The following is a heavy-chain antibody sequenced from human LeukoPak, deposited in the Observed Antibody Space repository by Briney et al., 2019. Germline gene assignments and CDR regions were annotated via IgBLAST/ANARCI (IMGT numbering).Heavy chain of an antibody. V-gene: IGHV1-46*01. CDR1: GYTFTSYY. J-gene: IGHJ4*02. CDR2: INPSGGST. CDR3: ARAGSSWYPDDY. D-gene: IGHD6-13*01. Sequence: ASVKVSCKASGYTFTSYYMHWVRQAPGQGLEWMGIINPSGGSTSYAQKFQGRVTMTRDTSTSTVYMELSRLRSDDTAVYYCARAGSSWYPDDYWGQGTLVTVSS.